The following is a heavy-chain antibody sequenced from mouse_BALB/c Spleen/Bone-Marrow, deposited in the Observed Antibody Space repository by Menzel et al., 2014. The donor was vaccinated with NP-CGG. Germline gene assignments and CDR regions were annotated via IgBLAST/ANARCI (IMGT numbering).Heavy chain of an antibody. CDR3: VRGVYYDYDEGALDY. D-gene: IGHD2-4*01. CDR2: INPYNDGT. J-gene: IGHJ4*01. V-gene: IGHV1-14*01. CDR1: GYTFTSYV. Sequence: VQLQQSGPELIKPEASVKMSCKASGYTFTSYVIHWVKQKPGQGLKWIGYINPYNDGTKYNEKFKGKATLTSDKSSSTAYMDLSSLASEDSAVYYCVRGVYYDYDEGALDYWGQGTSVTVSS.